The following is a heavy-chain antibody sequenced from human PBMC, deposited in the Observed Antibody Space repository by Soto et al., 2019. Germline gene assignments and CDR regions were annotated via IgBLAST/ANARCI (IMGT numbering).Heavy chain of an antibody. V-gene: IGHV4-34*01. J-gene: IGHJ4*02. CDR1: GGSFSGYY. CDR3: ARLLLPGYSYGYGTFDY. D-gene: IGHD5-18*01. CDR2: INHSGST. Sequence: SETLSLTCAVYGGSFSGYYWSWIRQPPGKGLEWIGEINHSGSTNYNPSLKSRVTISVDTSKNQFSLKLSSVTAADTAVYYCARLLLPGYSYGYGTFDYWGQGTLVTVSS.